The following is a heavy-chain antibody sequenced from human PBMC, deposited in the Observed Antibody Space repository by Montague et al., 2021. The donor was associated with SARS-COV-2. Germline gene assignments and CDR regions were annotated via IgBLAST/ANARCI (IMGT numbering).Heavy chain of an antibody. J-gene: IGHJ4*02. CDR1: GVSISNGVYH. CDR3: TIYLMGRAGVGY. CDR2: VYESGSAPSRHESGTT. D-gene: IGHD2-8*01. Sequence: TLSLTCTVSGVSISNGVYHRSWIRQSPGKGLEWIGNVYESGSAPSRHESGTTSSSPSLRGRLATAVDPSKNHFSLELTSVTAADTAVYYCTIYLMGRAGVGYWGQGTLVTVSS. V-gene: IGHV4-31*03.